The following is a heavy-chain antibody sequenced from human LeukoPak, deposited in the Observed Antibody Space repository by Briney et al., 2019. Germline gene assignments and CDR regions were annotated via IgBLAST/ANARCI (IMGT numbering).Heavy chain of an antibody. CDR1: GFTVSSNY. Sequence: GGSLRLSCAASGFTVSSNYMSWVRQAPGKGLERVSVIYSGGSGSTYYADSVKGRFTISRDNSKNTLYLQMNSLRAEDTAVYYCARGSALSSSLDYWGQGTLVTVSS. CDR3: ARGSALSSSLDY. CDR2: IYSGGSGST. J-gene: IGHJ4*02. V-gene: IGHV3-66*01. D-gene: IGHD6-6*01.